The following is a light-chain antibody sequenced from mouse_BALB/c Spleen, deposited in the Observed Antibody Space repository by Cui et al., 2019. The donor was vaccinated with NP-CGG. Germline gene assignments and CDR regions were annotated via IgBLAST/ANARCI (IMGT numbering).Light chain of an antibody. V-gene: IGLV1*01. CDR3: ALWYSNHWV. CDR1: TGAVTTSNY. Sequence: QAVVTQESALTTSPGETVTLTCRSSTGAVTTSNYANWVQEKPDHFFTGLIGGTNNRAPGVPARFSGSLIGDKAALTITGAQTEDGAIYFCALWYSNHWVFGGGTKLTVL. CDR2: GTN. J-gene: IGLJ1*01.